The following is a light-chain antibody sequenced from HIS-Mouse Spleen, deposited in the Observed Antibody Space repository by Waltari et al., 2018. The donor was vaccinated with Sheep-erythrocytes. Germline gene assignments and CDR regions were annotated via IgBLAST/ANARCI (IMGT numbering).Light chain of an antibody. CDR1: SRDVGSYNL. Sequence: QSALTQPASVSGSPGQSLTISCTGTSRDVGSYNLVSWYQQHPGKAPKLRIYEGSKRPSGVSNRFSGSKSGNTASLTISGLQAEDEADYYCCSYAGSSTLVFGGGTKLTVL. V-gene: IGLV2-23*01. J-gene: IGLJ2*01. CDR3: CSYAGSSTLV. CDR2: EGS.